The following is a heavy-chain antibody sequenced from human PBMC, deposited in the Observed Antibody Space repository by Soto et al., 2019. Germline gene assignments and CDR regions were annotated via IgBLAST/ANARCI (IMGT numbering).Heavy chain of an antibody. J-gene: IGHJ4*02. CDR2: ISAHNGNT. V-gene: IGHV1-18*01. CDR1: GYTFTSYG. CDR3: ARGRYGDY. D-gene: IGHD1-1*01. Sequence: QVHLVQSGAEVKKPGASVKVSCKASGYTFTSYGITWLRQAPGQGLEWMGWISAHNGNTDYAQKLQGRVIVTRDTSTSTASMELRSLRSDDTAVYYCARGRYGDYWGQGALVTVSS.